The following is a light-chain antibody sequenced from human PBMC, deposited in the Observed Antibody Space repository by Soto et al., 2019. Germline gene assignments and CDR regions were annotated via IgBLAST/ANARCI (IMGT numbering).Light chain of an antibody. CDR1: QSVGSSY. CDR3: QQYDSSPPRVT. Sequence: EIVLTQSPGTLSLSPGERATLSCRASQSVGSSYLAWYQQKPGQAPRLLIYAASSRATGIPDRFSGSGSGTDFTLTISRLEPEDFAVYYCQQYDSSPPRVTFGQGTRLEIK. CDR2: AAS. V-gene: IGKV3-20*01. J-gene: IGKJ5*01.